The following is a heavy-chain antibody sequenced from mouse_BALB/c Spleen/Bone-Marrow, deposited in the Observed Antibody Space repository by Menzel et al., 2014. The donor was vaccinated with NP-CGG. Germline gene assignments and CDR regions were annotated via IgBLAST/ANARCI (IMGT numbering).Heavy chain of an antibody. D-gene: IGHD1-1*01. CDR3: ARSRDYGSRYYAMDY. CDR2: IDPANGNT. Sequence: EVHLQESGAELVKSGASVKLSCTASGFNIKDTYMHWVKQSPEQGLEWIGRIDPANGNTKYDPKFQGKTTITADTSSNTAYLQLSSLTSEDTAVYYCARSRDYGSRYYAMDYWGQGTSVTVSS. CDR1: GFNIKDTY. J-gene: IGHJ4*01. V-gene: IGHV14-3*02.